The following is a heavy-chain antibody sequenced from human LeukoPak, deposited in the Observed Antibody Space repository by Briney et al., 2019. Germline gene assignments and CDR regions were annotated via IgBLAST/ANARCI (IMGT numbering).Heavy chain of an antibody. CDR3: ARGAGYYYDSSGYFDY. D-gene: IGHD3-22*01. CDR1: GGTFSSYA. Sequence: ASVKVSRKASGGTFSSYAISWVRQAPGQGLEWMGGIIPIFGTANYAQKFQGRVTITADESTSTAYMELSSLRSEDTAVYYCARGAGYYYDSSGYFDYWGQGTLVTVSS. CDR2: IIPIFGTA. V-gene: IGHV1-69*01. J-gene: IGHJ4*02.